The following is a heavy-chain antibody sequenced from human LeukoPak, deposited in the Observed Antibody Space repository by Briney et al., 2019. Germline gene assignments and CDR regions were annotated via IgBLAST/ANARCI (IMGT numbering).Heavy chain of an antibody. V-gene: IGHV3-21*01. Sequence: GGSLRLSCAASGFTLSNYDMNGVRQAPGKGLDWVSSISTSSRYIYYKDSVRGRFTISRADAKTSLYLEMNSLRAKATAVYYCARADCSSSTCYLRRSWFDPWGQGTLVTVSS. D-gene: IGHD2-2*01. CDR3: ARADCSSSTCYLRRSWFDP. CDR1: GFTLSNYD. CDR2: ISTSSRYI. J-gene: IGHJ5*02.